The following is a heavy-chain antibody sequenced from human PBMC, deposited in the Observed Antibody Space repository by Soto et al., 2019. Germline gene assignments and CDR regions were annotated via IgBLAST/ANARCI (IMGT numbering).Heavy chain of an antibody. CDR2: ISYDGSNK. V-gene: IGHV3-30*18. CDR3: AKDDWRDRPGSYFDY. CDR1: GFTFSSYG. Sequence: GGSLRLSCAASGFTFSSYGMHWVRQAPGKGLEWVAVISYDGSNKYYADSVKGRFTISRDNSKNTLYLQMNSLRAEDTAVYYCAKDDWRDRPGSYFDYWDQGTRVTVSS. D-gene: IGHD2-21*01. J-gene: IGHJ4*02.